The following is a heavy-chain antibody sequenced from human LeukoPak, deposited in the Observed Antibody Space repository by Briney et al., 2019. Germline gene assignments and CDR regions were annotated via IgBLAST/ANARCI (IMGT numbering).Heavy chain of an antibody. CDR3: ARGPSYFQH. V-gene: IGHV4-34*01. Sequence: SETLSLTCAVYGGSFSGYYWSWIRQPPGKGLEWIGEINHSGSTNYNPSLKSRVTISVDTSKNQFSLKLSSVTAADTAVYYCARGPSYFQHWGQGTLVTVSS. CDR1: GGSFSGYY. CDR2: INHSGST. J-gene: IGHJ1*01.